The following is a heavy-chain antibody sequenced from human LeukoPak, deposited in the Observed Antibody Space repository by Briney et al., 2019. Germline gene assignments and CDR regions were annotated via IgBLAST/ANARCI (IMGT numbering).Heavy chain of an antibody. J-gene: IGHJ2*01. Sequence: SQTLSLTCTVSGGSISSGSYYWSWIRQPAGKGLEWIGRIYTSGSTNYNPSLKSRVTISVDTSKNQFSLKLSSVTAADTAVYYCARQLHHVGYFDLWGRGTLVTVSS. V-gene: IGHV4-61*02. CDR1: GGSISSGSYY. D-gene: IGHD1-7*01. CDR3: ARQLHHVGYFDL. CDR2: IYTSGST.